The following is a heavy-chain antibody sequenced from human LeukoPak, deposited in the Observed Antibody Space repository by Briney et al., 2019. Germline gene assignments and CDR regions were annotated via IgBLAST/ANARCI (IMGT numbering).Heavy chain of an antibody. CDR1: GGSISSYY. D-gene: IGHD5-12*01. V-gene: IGHV4-59*01. J-gene: IGHJ4*02. CDR3: ARERLGFEDY. Sequence: SETLSLTCTVSGGSISSYYWTWIRQPPGKGLEWIGYIYYSGSTNYNPSLKSRVTISVDTSKNQFSLKLSSVTAADTAVYYCARERLGFEDYWGQGTLVTVSS. CDR2: IYYSGST.